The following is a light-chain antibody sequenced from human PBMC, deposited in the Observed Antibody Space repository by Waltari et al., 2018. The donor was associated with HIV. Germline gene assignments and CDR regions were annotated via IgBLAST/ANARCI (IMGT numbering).Light chain of an antibody. CDR1: PSVLYSSNNKNY. CDR3: QQYYSNSYT. V-gene: IGKV4-1*01. CDR2: WAS. J-gene: IGKJ2*01. Sequence: DIVMTQSPESLAVSLGERATIHCKSSPSVLYSSNNKNYLAWYQQTPGQPPKLLIYWASTRESGVPDRFSGSGSGTDFTLTISSLQTEDVAVYYCQQYYSNSYTFGQGTKLEIK.